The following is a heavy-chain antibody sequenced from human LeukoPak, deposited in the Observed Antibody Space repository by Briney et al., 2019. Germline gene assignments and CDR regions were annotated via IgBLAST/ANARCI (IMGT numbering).Heavy chain of an antibody. J-gene: IGHJ6*03. CDR3: AAAGWELPRDVYYYYYMDV. D-gene: IGHD1-26*01. CDR2: ITTYNGNT. CDR1: GYTFTSYG. Sequence: ASVKVSCKASGYTFTSYGISWVRQAPGQGLEWMGWITTYNGNTNYPQRLQGRVTMTTDTSTSTAYMELRSLRSEDTAVYYCAAAGWELPRDVYYYYYMDVWGKGTTVTVSS. V-gene: IGHV1-18*01.